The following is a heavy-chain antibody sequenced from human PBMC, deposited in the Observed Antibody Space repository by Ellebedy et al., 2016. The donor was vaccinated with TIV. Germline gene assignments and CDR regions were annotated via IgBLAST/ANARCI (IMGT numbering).Heavy chain of an antibody. V-gene: IGHV1-18*01. CDR3: ARDRGNLLEGVWFDP. CDR1: GGTFRNYA. J-gene: IGHJ5*02. Sequence: ASVKVSCKASGGTFRNYAISWVRQAPGQGLEWMGWISAYNGHTNYAQKLQGRVTMTTDTSTSTAYMELRSLRSDDTAVYYCARDRGNLLEGVWFDPWGQGTLVTVSS. D-gene: IGHD3-10*01. CDR2: ISAYNGHT.